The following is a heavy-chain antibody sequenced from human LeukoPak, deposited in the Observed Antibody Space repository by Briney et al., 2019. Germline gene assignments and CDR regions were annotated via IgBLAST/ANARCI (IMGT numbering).Heavy chain of an antibody. V-gene: IGHV4-34*12. Sequence: SETLSLSCAVYGGSFSDDFWTWIRLAPEKGLEWIGEVFHDGIANYNPSLKSRVTISVDTSKNQFSLKLSSVTAADTAVYYCARAAGFDYWGQGTLVTVSS. D-gene: IGHD6-25*01. J-gene: IGHJ4*02. CDR2: VFHDGIA. CDR3: ARAAGFDY. CDR1: GGSFSDDF.